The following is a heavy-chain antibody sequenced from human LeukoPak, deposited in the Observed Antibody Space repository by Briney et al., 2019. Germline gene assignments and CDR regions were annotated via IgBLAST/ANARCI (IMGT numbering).Heavy chain of an antibody. CDR2: VYSSGST. CDR1: GGSITSYS. CDR3: AREVWSGYYTVDY. V-gene: IGHV4-4*07. Sequence: SETLSLTCTVSGGSITSYSWSWIRQPAGKGLEWIGRVYSSGSTNYNPSLKSRVATSVDKAKKQFSLKLSSVTAADTAIYYCAREVWSGYYTVDYWGQGTLVTVSS. J-gene: IGHJ4*02. D-gene: IGHD3-3*01.